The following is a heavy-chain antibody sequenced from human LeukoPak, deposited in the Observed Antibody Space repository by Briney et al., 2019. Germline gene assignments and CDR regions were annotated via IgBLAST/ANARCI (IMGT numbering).Heavy chain of an antibody. CDR3: AKGESITSAWFDS. CDR1: GFSFRSYG. Sequence: GRSLRLSCAASGFSFRSYGMYWVRQAPGKGLEWVAVISSDEINEYYADSVKGRFTISRDNSKNTLYLQINSLRGEDTAVYYCAKGESITSAWFDSWGQGTLVTVSS. D-gene: IGHD5-24*01. CDR2: ISSDEINE. V-gene: IGHV3-30*18. J-gene: IGHJ5*01.